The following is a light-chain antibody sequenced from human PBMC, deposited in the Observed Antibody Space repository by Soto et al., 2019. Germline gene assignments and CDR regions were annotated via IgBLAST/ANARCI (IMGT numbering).Light chain of an antibody. V-gene: IGKV1-13*02. CDR2: DAS. CDR3: QQFNSYPFT. Sequence: AIQLTQSPSSLSASIGDGVTITCRASQGLSTALAWYQQKPGKVPELLIYDASRLKSGGSSRFSGSGSGTDFTLTISSLQPEDVATYYCQQFNSYPFTFGPGTNVDIK. CDR1: QGLSTA. J-gene: IGKJ3*01.